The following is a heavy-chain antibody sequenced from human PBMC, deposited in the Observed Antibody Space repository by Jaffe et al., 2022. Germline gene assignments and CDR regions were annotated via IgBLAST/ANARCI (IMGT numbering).Heavy chain of an antibody. CDR3: ARLSGGRLHFDY. CDR2: IYHSGSP. J-gene: IGHJ4*02. CDR1: GASISSSNW. V-gene: IGHV4-4*02. D-gene: IGHD2-15*01. Sequence: QVQLQESGPGLVKPSGTLSLTCAVSGASISSSNWWSWVRQPPGKGLEWIGEIYHSGSPNYNPSLKSRVTISVDKSKNQFSLNLTSVTAADTAVYYCARLSGGRLHFDYWGQGTLVTVSS.